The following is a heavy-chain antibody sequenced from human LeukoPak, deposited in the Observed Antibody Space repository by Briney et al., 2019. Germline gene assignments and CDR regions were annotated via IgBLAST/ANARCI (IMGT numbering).Heavy chain of an antibody. CDR3: ARGRDDFWSTYSFDY. Sequence: PGGSLRLSCASSEFPFRKYAMHWVRQAPGKGLEWVSFIRYDGTNKYYADSVKGRFTISRDNSKNTLYLRMYSLRAEDTAVYYCARGRDDFWSTYSFDYWGQGTLVTVSS. J-gene: IGHJ4*02. CDR2: IRYDGTNK. V-gene: IGHV3-30*02. CDR1: EFPFRKYA. D-gene: IGHD3-3*01.